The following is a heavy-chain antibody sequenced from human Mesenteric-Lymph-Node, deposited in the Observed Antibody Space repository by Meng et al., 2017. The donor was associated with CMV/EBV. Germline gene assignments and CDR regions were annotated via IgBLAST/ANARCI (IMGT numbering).Heavy chain of an antibody. V-gene: IGHV1-2*06. Sequence: SGYSFTGYYIHWVRQAPGQGLEWVGRINPSSGGTNFEQKFQGRVTITADKSTSTAYMELSSLRSEDTAVYYCARGYCSGGSCYPSFDYWGQGTLVTVSS. CDR1: GYSFTGYY. J-gene: IGHJ4*02. D-gene: IGHD2-15*01. CDR3: ARGYCSGGSCYPSFDY. CDR2: INPSSGGT.